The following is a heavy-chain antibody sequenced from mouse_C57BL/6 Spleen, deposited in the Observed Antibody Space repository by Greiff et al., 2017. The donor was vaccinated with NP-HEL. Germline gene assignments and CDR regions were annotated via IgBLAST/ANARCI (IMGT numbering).Heavy chain of an antibody. J-gene: IGHJ2*01. V-gene: IGHV1-15*01. CDR3: TRSRDGPGSFDY. Sequence: VQLQQSGAELVRPGASVTLSCKASGYTFTDYEMHWVKQTPVHGLEWIGAIDPETGGTAYTQKFKGKAILTAAKSSSTAYMELRSLTSEDSAVDYSTRSRDGPGSFDYWGQGTTLTVSS. CDR1: GYTFTDYE. D-gene: IGHD3-1*01. CDR2: IDPETGGT.